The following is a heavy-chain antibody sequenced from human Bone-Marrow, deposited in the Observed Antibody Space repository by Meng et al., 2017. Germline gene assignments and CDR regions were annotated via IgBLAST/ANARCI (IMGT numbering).Heavy chain of an antibody. CDR1: GYTFTSYA. CDR3: ASAAWSNYYYYYGMDV. D-gene: IGHD3-3*01. Sequence: SVKVSCKASGYTFTSYAISWVRQAPGQGLEWMGGIIPIFGTANYAQKFQGRVTITADESTSTAYMELSSLRSEDTAVYYCASAAWSNYYYYYGMDVWGQGTMVTVSS. CDR2: IIPIFGTA. J-gene: IGHJ6*02. V-gene: IGHV1-69*13.